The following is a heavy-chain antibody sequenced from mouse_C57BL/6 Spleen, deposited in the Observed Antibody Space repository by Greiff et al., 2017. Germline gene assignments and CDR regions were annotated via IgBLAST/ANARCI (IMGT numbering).Heavy chain of an antibody. D-gene: IGHD1-1*01. J-gene: IGHJ4*01. Sequence: QVQLQQSGAELVRPGTSVKMSCKASGYTFTNYWIGWAKQRPGHGLEWIGDIYPGGGYTNYNEKFKGKATLTADKSSSTAYMQFSSLTSGDSAIYYCARRGYYGSSPLAMDYWGQGTSVTVSS. CDR3: ARRGYYGSSPLAMDY. CDR2: IYPGGGYT. V-gene: IGHV1-63*01. CDR1: GYTFTNYW.